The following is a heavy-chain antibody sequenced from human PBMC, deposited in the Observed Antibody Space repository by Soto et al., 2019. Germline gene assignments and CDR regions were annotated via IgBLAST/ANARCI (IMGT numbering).Heavy chain of an antibody. CDR3: ASSTYYCDSSVYFTTAEYFQH. Sequence: VASVKVSCKASGGTFSSYAISWVRQAPGQGLEWMGGIIPIFGTANYAQKFQGRVTITADESTSTAYMELSSLRSEDTAVYYCASSTYYCDSSVYFTTAEYFQHWGQGTLVTVSS. D-gene: IGHD3-22*01. CDR1: GGTFSSYA. CDR2: IIPIFGTA. J-gene: IGHJ1*01. V-gene: IGHV1-69*13.